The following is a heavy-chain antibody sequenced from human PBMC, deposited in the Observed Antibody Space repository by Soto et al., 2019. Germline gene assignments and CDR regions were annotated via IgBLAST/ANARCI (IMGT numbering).Heavy chain of an antibody. J-gene: IGHJ6*03. CDR1: GGTFSSYT. V-gene: IGHV1-69*02. CDR3: ARSLYCSSTSCYVDYYYYYMDV. D-gene: IGHD2-2*01. CDR2: IIPILGIA. Sequence: GASVKVSCKASGGTFSSYTISWVRQAPGQGLEWMGRIIPILGIANYAQKFQGRVTITADKSTSTAYMELSSLRSEDTAVYYCARSLYCSSTSCYVDYYYYYMDVWGKGTTVTVSS.